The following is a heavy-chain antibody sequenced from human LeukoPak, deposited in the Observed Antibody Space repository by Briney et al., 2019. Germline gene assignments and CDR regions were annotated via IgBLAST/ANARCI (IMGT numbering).Heavy chain of an antibody. Sequence: GGSLRLSCAASEFTFSRHGMHWVRQAPGKRLEWMAVIWYDGSNKYYADSVKGRFTISRDNSKNTLYLQMNSLRVEDTAVYYCGRDLSRLIIDYWGQGTLVTVSS. CDR3: GRDLSRLIIDY. CDR2: IWYDGSNK. CDR1: EFTFSRHG. J-gene: IGHJ4*02. D-gene: IGHD6-25*01. V-gene: IGHV3-33*01.